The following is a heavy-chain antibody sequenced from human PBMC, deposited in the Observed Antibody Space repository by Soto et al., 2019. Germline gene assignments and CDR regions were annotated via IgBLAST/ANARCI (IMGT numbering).Heavy chain of an antibody. CDR2: IYHSGST. J-gene: IGHJ6*02. CDR3: ARDGDIVVVPAATRYYYYYGMDV. D-gene: IGHD2-2*01. Sequence: QVQLQESGPGLVKASGTLSLTCAVSGGSISSSNWWSWVRQPPGKGLEWIGEIYHSGSTNYNPSLKSRVTISVDKSKNQFSLKLSSVTAADTAVYYCARDGDIVVVPAATRYYYYYGMDVWGQGTTVTVSS. V-gene: IGHV4-4*02. CDR1: GGSISSSNW.